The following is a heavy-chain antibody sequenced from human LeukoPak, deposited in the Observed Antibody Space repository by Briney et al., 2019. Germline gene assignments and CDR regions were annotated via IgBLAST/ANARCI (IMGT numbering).Heavy chain of an antibody. D-gene: IGHD1-26*01. CDR3: ARGNSGSYHFDY. J-gene: IGHJ4*02. V-gene: IGHV1-69*02. CDR1: GGTFSSYT. Sequence: ASVKVSCKASGGTFSSYTISWVRQAPGQGLEWMGRIIPILGIANYAQKFQGRVTITADKSTSTAYKELSSLRSEDTAVYYCARGNSGSYHFDYWGQGTLVTVSS. CDR2: IIPILGIA.